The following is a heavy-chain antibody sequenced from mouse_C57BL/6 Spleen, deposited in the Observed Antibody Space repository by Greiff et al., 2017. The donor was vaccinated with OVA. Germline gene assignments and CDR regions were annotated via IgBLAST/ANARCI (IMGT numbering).Heavy chain of an antibody. Sequence: VQLQQSGPELVKPGASVKMSCKASGYTFTDYNMHWVKQRHGKSLEWIGYINPNNGGTSYNQKFKGKATLTVNKSSSTAYMELRSLTSEASAVYYCAKGSNYDYYAMDYWGQGTSVTVSS. CDR3: AKGSNYDYYAMDY. V-gene: IGHV1-22*01. CDR2: INPNNGGT. J-gene: IGHJ4*01. D-gene: IGHD2-5*01. CDR1: GYTFTDYN.